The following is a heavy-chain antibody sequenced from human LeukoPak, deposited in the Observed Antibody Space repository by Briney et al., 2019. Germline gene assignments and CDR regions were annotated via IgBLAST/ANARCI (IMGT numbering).Heavy chain of an antibody. CDR1: GFTFDDYA. J-gene: IGHJ2*01. CDR3: TRRAARWQFDL. CDR2: INWKTGNG. D-gene: IGHD5-24*01. Sequence: GGSLRLSCAVSGFTFDDYAMHWARQAPGRGLEWVAGINWKTGNGIYADSVKGRFTISRDNAKNSLYLQMSSLRAEDTALYYCTRRAARWQFDLWGRGTLLTVSS. V-gene: IGHV3-9*01.